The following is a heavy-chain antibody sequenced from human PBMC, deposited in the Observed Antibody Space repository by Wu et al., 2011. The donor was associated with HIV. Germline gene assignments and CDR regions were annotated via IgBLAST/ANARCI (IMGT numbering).Heavy chain of an antibody. CDR1: GYTFTSYD. V-gene: IGHV1-8*03. D-gene: IGHD3-10*01. CDR2: MNPNSGNT. J-gene: IGHJ5*02. Sequence: QVQLVQSGAEVKKPGASVKVSCKASGYTFTSYDINWVRQATGQGLEWMGWMNPNSGNTGYAQKFQGRVTITRNTSISTAYMELSSLRSEDTAVYFCARAPMVREVLLSYNWFDPWGQGTLVTVSS. CDR3: ARAPMVREVLLSYNWFDP.